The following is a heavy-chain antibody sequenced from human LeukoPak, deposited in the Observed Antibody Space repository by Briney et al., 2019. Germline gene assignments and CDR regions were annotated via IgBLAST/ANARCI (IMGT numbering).Heavy chain of an antibody. Sequence: PGGSLKLSCAASGFTFSNYAMTWVRQTPGKGLEWVSIVTGSGISTYYVDSVKGRFTISRDNSKNTLYLQMSSLRAEDTAVYYCAYGITMVRGVPSCFDYWGQGTLVTVSS. D-gene: IGHD3-10*01. V-gene: IGHV3-23*01. CDR3: AYGITMVRGVPSCFDY. J-gene: IGHJ4*02. CDR1: GFTFSNYA. CDR2: VTGSGIST.